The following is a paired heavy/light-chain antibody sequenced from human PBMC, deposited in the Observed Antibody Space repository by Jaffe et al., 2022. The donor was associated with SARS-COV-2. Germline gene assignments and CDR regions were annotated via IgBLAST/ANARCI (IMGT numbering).Light chain of an antibody. CDR3: AAWDNSLKDVA. J-gene: IGLJ3*02. CDR2: SNN. V-gene: IGLV1-44*01. CDR1: SSNIGGNA. Sequence: QSVLTQPPSASGTPGQRVSISCSGSSSNIGGNAVNWYQQIPGTAPKLLIHSNNQRPSGVPDRISGSKSGTSASLAISGLQSEDEADYYCAAWDNSLKDVAFGGGTRLTVL.
Heavy chain of an antibody. CDR3: ARRDYQFHAFDI. J-gene: IGHJ3*02. Sequence: QVQLQESGPGLLKPSETLSLTCIVSGYSISTAHYWAWIRQFPGKGLEWIASLLHSGSPYYNPSLKSRATISGDMSKNQFSLKLSSVTAADTAVYYCARRDYQFHAFDIWGQGTVVTVSS. CDR2: LLHSGSP. D-gene: IGHD3-10*01. CDR1: GYSISTAHY. V-gene: IGHV4-38-2*02.